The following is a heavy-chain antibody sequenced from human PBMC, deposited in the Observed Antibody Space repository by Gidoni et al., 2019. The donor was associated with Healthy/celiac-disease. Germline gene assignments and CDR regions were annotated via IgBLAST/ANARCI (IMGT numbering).Heavy chain of an antibody. J-gene: IGHJ4*02. CDR2: ISSNGGST. CDR3: VKTDYDYVWGSHPFDY. Sequence: EVQLVESGGGLVQPGGSLRLSCSASGFTFSSYAMHWVRQAPGKGLEYVSAISSNGGSTYYADSVKGRFTISRDNSKNTLYLQMSSLRAEDTAVYYCVKTDYDYVWGSHPFDYWGQGTLVTVSS. V-gene: IGHV3-64D*09. D-gene: IGHD3-16*01. CDR1: GFTFSSYA.